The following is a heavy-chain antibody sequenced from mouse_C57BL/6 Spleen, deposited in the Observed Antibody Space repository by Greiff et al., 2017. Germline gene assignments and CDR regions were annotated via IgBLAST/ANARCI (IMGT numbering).Heavy chain of an antibody. CDR1: GYTFTSYG. CDR2: IYPRCGNT. CDR3: VYYYGSSSAWFAY. V-gene: IGHV1-81*01. J-gene: IGHJ3*01. D-gene: IGHD1-1*01. Sequence: QVQLQQSGAELARPGASVKLSCKVPGYTFTSYGISWVKQRTGQGLEWIGEIYPRCGNTYYNEKFKGKATLTADKSSSKAYMELRSLTSEDSAVYFCVYYYGSSSAWFAYWGQGTLVTVSA.